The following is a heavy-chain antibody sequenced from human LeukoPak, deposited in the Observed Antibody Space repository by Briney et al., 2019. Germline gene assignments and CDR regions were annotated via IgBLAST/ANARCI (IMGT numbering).Heavy chain of an antibody. CDR2: IYPGDSDT. CDR3: ARHTRARPFDY. D-gene: IGHD3-3*01. J-gene: IGHJ4*02. CDR1: GYTFTNYW. V-gene: IGHV5-51*01. Sequence: GGSLQISCKGSGYTFTNYWVGWVRQMPGKGLEWMGFIYPGDSDTRYSPSFQGQVTISADKSISTAYLQWSSLKASDTAMYYCARHTRARPFDYWGQGTLVTVSS.